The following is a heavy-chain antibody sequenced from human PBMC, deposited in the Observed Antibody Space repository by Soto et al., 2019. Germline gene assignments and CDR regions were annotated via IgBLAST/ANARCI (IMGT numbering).Heavy chain of an antibody. D-gene: IGHD3-3*01. V-gene: IGHV4-39*01. Sequence: SETLSLTCTVSGGSISSSSYYWGWIRQPPGKGLEWIGSIYYSGSTYYNPSLKSRVTISVDTSKNQFSLKLSSVTAADTAVYYCARHQQDFWSGYTYGMDVWGQGTTVTVSS. CDR1: GGSISSSSYY. CDR2: IYYSGST. CDR3: ARHQQDFWSGYTYGMDV. J-gene: IGHJ6*02.